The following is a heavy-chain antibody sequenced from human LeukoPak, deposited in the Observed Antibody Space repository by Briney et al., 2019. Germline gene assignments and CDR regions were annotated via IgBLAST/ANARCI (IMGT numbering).Heavy chain of an antibody. Sequence: PGGSLRLSCAASGFTSSDHYIDWARQAPGKWREWVGRTRNKANSYTTEYAASVKGRFTISSDDLKNSLFLQMNSLMTEDTAVYYCARARRGSYPSSDYWGQGTLVTVSS. D-gene: IGHD1-26*01. CDR2: TRNKANSYTT. CDR1: GFTSSDHY. CDR3: ARARRGSYPSSDY. V-gene: IGHV3-72*01. J-gene: IGHJ4*02.